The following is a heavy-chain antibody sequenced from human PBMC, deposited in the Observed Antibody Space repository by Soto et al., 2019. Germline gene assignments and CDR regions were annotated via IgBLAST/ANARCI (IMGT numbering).Heavy chain of an antibody. CDR2: IYSGGST. Sequence: EVQLVESGGGLVQPGGSLRLSCAASGFTVSSNYMSWVRQAPWKGLEWVSAIYSGGSTYYADSVKGRFTISRDNSKNTLYLQMNSLRAEDTAVSYCASHRVSGYWGQGTLVTVSS. J-gene: IGHJ1*01. V-gene: IGHV3-66*04. CDR3: ASHRVSGY. D-gene: IGHD6-6*01. CDR1: GFTVSSNY.